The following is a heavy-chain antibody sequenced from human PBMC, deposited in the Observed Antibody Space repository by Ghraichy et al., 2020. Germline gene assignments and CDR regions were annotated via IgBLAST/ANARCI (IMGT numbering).Heavy chain of an antibody. CDR2: IDSGGST. Sequence: GGSLRLSCAASGFIVSSNYMSWVRQAPGKGLEWVSVIDSGGSTYYADSVKGRFTISRDNSKNTLYLQMNSLRADDTAVYYCAQSALVPGYWGQGTLVTVSS. CDR3: AQSALVPGY. CDR1: GFIVSSNY. D-gene: IGHD5-18*01. V-gene: IGHV3-66*01. J-gene: IGHJ4*02.